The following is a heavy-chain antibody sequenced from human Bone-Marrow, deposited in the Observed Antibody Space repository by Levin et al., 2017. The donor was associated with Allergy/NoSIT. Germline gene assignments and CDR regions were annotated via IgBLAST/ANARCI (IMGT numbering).Heavy chain of an antibody. J-gene: IGHJ5*02. CDR3: ARDNYDYVWGSYRFWWFDP. CDR2: IIPIFGTA. Sequence: SVKVSCKASGGTFSSYAISWVRQAPGQGLEWMGGIIPIFGTANYAQKFQGRVTITADKSTSTAYMELSSLRSEDTAVYYCARDNYDYVWGSYRFWWFDPWGQGTLVTVSS. V-gene: IGHV1-69*06. CDR1: GGTFSSYA. D-gene: IGHD3-16*02.